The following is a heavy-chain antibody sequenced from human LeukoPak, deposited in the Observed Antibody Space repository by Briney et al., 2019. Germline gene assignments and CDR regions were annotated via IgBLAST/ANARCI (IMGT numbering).Heavy chain of an antibody. V-gene: IGHV4-31*03. CDR2: IYYSGTT. CDR3: ARVDTAIVGFDY. J-gene: IGHJ4*02. D-gene: IGHD5-18*01. CDR1: GGSTSSGNYY. Sequence: SETLSLTCTVSGGSTSSGNYYWSWIRQHPGKGLEWIGYIYYSGTTYYNPSLKSRVTGSRDTSKNQFSLKLSSVTAADTAVYYCARVDTAIVGFDYWGQGTLVTVSS.